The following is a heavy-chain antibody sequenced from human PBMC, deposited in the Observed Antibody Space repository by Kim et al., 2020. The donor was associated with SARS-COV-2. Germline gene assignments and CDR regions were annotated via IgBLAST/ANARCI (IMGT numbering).Heavy chain of an antibody. Sequence: SETLSLTCTVSGGSISSYYWSWIRQPPGKGLEWIGYIYYSGSTNYNPSLKSRVTISVDTSKNQFSLKLSSVTAADTAVYYCARDYYYDSLRFWKKEGHWFDPWGQGTLVTVSS. CDR1: GGSISSYY. CDR2: IYYSGST. CDR3: ARDYYYDSLRFWKKEGHWFDP. J-gene: IGHJ5*02. D-gene: IGHD3-22*01. V-gene: IGHV4-59*01.